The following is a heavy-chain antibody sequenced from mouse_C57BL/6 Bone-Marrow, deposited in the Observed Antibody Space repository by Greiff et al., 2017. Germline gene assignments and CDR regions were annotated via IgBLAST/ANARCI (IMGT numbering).Heavy chain of an antibody. CDR1: GFTFSSYT. D-gene: IGHD1-1*01. J-gene: IGHJ1*03. Sequence: EVQGVESGGGLVKPGGSLKLSCAASGFTFSSYTMPWVRQTPEKRLQWVAAISGAGGNTYYPASVQGRFTISRDNYKNILYLQMSSLRSEDTAMYYCSRQVTTVLATKYFDVWGTGTTVTVSS. CDR2: ISGAGGNT. CDR3: SRQVTTVLATKYFDV. V-gene: IGHV5-9*04.